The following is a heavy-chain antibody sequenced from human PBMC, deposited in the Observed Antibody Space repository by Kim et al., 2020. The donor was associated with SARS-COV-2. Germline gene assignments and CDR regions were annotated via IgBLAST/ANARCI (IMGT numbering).Heavy chain of an antibody. D-gene: IGHD2-21*02. CDR2: IYYSGST. CDR3: ATIYCGGDCYSRPHDAFDI. CDR1: GGSISSSSYY. Sequence: SETLSLTCTVSGGSISSSSYYWGWIRQPPGKGLEWIGSIYYSGSTYYNPSLKSRVTISVDTSKNQFSLKLSSVTAADTAVYYCATIYCGGDCYSRPHDAFDIWGQGTMVTVSS. V-gene: IGHV4-39*01. J-gene: IGHJ3*02.